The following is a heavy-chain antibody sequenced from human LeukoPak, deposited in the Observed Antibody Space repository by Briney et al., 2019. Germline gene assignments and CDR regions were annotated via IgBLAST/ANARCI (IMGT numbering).Heavy chain of an antibody. CDR3: TRDEYGYGSNFFDY. J-gene: IGHJ4*02. CDR2: ITNKAFGGTA. CDR1: GFNFGDYA. Sequence: PGGSLRLSCTTSGFNFGDYAMSWFRQAPEKGLEGGGFITNKAFGGTAEYAASVKGRFTISRDDSRSTAYLQMDNVRPEDTGIYYCTRDEYGYGSNFFDYWGQGTLVTVSS. V-gene: IGHV3-49*03. D-gene: IGHD5-18*01.